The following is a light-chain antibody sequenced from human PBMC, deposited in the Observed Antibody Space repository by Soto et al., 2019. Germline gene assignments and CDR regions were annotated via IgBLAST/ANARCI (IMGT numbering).Light chain of an antibody. Sequence: EIVMTQSPATLSVSPGDGSTLSCMASQSVDSNLAWYQQKPGQTPRLLIYGASTRPTGITARFSGSGSGTEFTLTISSLQSEDSAVYYCQQYNDWPLTFGEGTKVEIK. CDR1: QSVDSN. CDR3: QQYNDWPLT. CDR2: GAS. J-gene: IGKJ4*01. V-gene: IGKV3D-15*01.